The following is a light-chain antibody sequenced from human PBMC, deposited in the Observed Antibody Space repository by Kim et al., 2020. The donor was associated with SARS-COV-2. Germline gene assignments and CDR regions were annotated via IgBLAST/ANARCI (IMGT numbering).Light chain of an antibody. Sequence: ATINCKATHTVLYSTNNKNYVSWYQQKPGQPPKLLIYWASTRESGVPDRFIGGGSGTDFTLTITNVQAEDVAVYYCQQYYTVPIYTFGQGTKLETK. CDR2: WAS. J-gene: IGKJ2*01. V-gene: IGKV4-1*01. CDR1: HTVLYSTNNKNY. CDR3: QQYYTVPIYT.